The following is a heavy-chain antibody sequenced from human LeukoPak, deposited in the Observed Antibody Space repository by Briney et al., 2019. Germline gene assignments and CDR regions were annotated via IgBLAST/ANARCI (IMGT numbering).Heavy chain of an antibody. Sequence: GGSLRLSCAASGFTFSSSWMYWVRQAPGEGLVWVSRLNSDGSRPNYAESVKGRFIISRDNAKNTLYLQMNSLRIEDTAVYYCARESSTWRQADTLFDYWGQGILVTVSS. J-gene: IGHJ4*02. CDR2: LNSDGSRP. D-gene: IGHD6-13*01. CDR3: ARESSTWRQADTLFDY. V-gene: IGHV3-74*01. CDR1: GFTFSSSW.